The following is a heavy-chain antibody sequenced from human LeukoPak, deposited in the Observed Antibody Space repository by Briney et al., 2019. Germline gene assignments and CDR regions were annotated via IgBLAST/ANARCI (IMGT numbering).Heavy chain of an antibody. D-gene: IGHD3-10*01. CDR1: GGSISSYY. CDR3: ARTYYGDNWFDP. CDR2: IYTSGST. J-gene: IGHJ5*02. Sequence: SETLSLTCTVSGGSISSYYWSWIRQPAGKGLEWIGRIYTSGSTYYNPSLKSRVTISVDTSKNQFSLWLSSVTAADTAVYYCARTYYGDNWFDPWGQGTLVTVSS. V-gene: IGHV4-4*07.